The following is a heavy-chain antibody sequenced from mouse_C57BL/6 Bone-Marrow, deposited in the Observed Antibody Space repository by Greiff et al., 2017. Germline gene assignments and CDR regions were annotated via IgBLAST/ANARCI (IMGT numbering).Heavy chain of an antibody. D-gene: IGHD1-1*01. CDR3: ARRDYYGSSYAMDY. J-gene: IGHJ4*01. CDR1: GYTFTSYW. Sequence: QVQLKQSGAELVKPGASVKMSCKASGYTFTSYWITWVKQRPGQGLEWIGDIYPGSGSTNYNEKFKSKATLTVDTSSSTAYMQLSSLTSEDSAVYYCARRDYYGSSYAMDYWGQGTSVTVSS. V-gene: IGHV1-55*01. CDR2: IYPGSGST.